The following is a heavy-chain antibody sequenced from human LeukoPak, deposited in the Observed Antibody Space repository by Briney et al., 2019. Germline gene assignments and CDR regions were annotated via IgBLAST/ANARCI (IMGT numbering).Heavy chain of an antibody. V-gene: IGHV5-51*01. CDR3: ARLNYYDGTGSYSALDY. Sequence: GESLKISCKASGYTFTGDWIGWVRQMPGKGLEWMGIINPGDSHTIYNPSFQGRVTISADKSITTAYLQWSSLKASDTAMYFCARLNYYDGTGSYSALDYWGQGTLVTVSS. D-gene: IGHD3-22*01. J-gene: IGHJ4*02. CDR2: INPGDSHT. CDR1: GYTFTGDW.